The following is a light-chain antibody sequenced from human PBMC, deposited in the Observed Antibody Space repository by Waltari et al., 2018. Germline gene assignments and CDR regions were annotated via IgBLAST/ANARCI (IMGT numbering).Light chain of an antibody. Sequence: EIVLTQSPGTLSVSPGERANLSCKASQSVRSYLAWYQQKPGQAPRLLNYDASNRASGIPARFSGSGSGTDFTLTISNVEPEDFAVYYCQQRHDWPLNFGGGTKLEIK. CDR2: DAS. V-gene: IGKV3-11*01. CDR1: QSVRSY. J-gene: IGKJ4*01. CDR3: QQRHDWPLN.